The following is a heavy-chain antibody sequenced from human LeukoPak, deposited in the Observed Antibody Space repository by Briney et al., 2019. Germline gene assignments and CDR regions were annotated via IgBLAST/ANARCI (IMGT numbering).Heavy chain of an antibody. D-gene: IGHD2-15*01. CDR1: GFPFSDYV. J-gene: IGHJ4*02. CDR2: IRYDGNNK. Sequence: GGSLRLSCAASGFPFSDYVMHWVRQAPGKGLEWVSVIRYDGNNKYYADSVKGRFTISRDNSKNTLYLQMNSLRAEDTAVYYCAKAGWNYWGQGTLVTVSS. V-gene: IGHV3-30*02. CDR3: AKAGWNY.